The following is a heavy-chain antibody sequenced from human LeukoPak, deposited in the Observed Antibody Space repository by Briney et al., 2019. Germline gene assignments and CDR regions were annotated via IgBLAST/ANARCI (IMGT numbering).Heavy chain of an antibody. V-gene: IGHV4-34*01. CDR1: GGSFSGYY. CDR3: ATVDYCGGDCYSDY. CDR2: INHSGST. Sequence: PSETLSLTCAVYGGSFSGYYWSWTRQPPGKGLEWIGEINHSGSTNYNPSLKSRVTISVDTSKNQFSLKLSSVTAADTAVYYCATVDYCGGDCYSDYWGQGTLVTVSS. J-gene: IGHJ4*02. D-gene: IGHD2-21*02.